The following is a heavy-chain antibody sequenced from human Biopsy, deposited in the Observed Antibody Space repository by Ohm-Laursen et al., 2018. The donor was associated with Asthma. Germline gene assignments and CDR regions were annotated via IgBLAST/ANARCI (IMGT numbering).Heavy chain of an antibody. CDR1: GGTLSNFA. D-gene: IGHD6-19*01. CDR3: ARCQVGYSSGWSLLLKKIYYSGMDV. V-gene: IGHV1-69*01. CDR2: TKTVFGTT. Sequence: SSVKVSCKAPGGTLSNFAISWVRQAPGQGLEWLGGTKTVFGTTNYAQKFQGRVTITADESTSTAYMEVTSLRSEDTAIYYCARCQVGYSSGWSLLLKKIYYSGMDVWGQGTAVTVSS. J-gene: IGHJ6*02.